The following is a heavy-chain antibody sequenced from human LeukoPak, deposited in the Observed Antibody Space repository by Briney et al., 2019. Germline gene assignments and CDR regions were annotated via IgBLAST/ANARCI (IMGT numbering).Heavy chain of an antibody. D-gene: IGHD5-18*01. Sequence: GGSLRLSCAASGFTFSSYWMSWVRQAPGKGLEWVANIKQDGSEKYYVDSVKGRFTISRDNAKNSLYLQMNSLRAEDTAVYYCARRGYSYGYRGYYYYMDVWGKGTTVTVSS. CDR2: IKQDGSEK. CDR3: ARRGYSYGYRGYYYYMDV. J-gene: IGHJ6*03. V-gene: IGHV3-7*01. CDR1: GFTFSSYW.